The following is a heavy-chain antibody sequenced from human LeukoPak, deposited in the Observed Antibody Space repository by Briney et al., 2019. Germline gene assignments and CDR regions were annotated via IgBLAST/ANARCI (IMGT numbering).Heavy chain of an antibody. V-gene: IGHV3-48*02. CDR3: ARDQDWAFDY. J-gene: IGHJ4*02. D-gene: IGHD3-9*01. CDR2: IGSSSSVI. CDR1: GFTFVSYS. Sequence: GGSLRLSCAASGFTFVSYSMHCVSQAPGKGLEWLSYIGSSSSVIHYADSVKGRFTISRDNAKNSLYLQMNSLRDEDTAVYYCARDQDWAFDYWGQGTLVTVSS.